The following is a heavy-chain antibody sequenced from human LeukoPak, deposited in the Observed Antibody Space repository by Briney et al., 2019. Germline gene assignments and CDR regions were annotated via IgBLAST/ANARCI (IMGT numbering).Heavy chain of an antibody. CDR1: GDSISGSEYF. CDR3: ARVGSGLNLYYFDY. D-gene: IGHD3-3*01. Sequence: PAETLSLTCTVFGDSISGSEYFWGWIRQPPGKGLEWIGDFYSGGSTYYNPSLKRRVAISEDTSGKQFSLRLGSVTAADTAVYFCARVGSGLNLYYFDYWGQGILVTVSS. V-gene: IGHV4-39*07. J-gene: IGHJ4*02. CDR2: FYSGGST.